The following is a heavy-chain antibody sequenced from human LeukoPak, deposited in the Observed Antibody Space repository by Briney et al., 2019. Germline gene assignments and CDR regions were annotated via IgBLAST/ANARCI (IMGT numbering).Heavy chain of an antibody. CDR1: GFTFSSYS. Sequence: PGGSLRLSCAASGFTFSSYSMNWVRQAPGKGLEWVSSISSSSSSYIYYADSVKGRFTISRDNAKNSLYLQMNSLRAEDTAVYYCASDDPPDFWSGYYTGYYYGMDVWGQGTTVTVSS. CDR3: ASDDPPDFWSGYYTGYYYGMDV. J-gene: IGHJ6*02. D-gene: IGHD3-3*01. V-gene: IGHV3-21*01. CDR2: ISSSSSSYI.